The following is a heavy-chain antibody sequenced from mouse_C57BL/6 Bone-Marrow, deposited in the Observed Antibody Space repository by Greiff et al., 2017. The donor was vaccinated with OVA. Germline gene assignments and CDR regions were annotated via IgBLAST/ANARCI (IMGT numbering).Heavy chain of an antibody. Sequence: QVQLQQSGAELVRPGASVTLSCKASGYTFTDYEMHWVKQTPVHGLEWIGAIDPETGGTAYNQKFKGKAILTADKSSSTAYMELRSLTSEDSAVYYCTRRTVVRDFDVWGTGTTVTVSS. CDR3: TRRTVVRDFDV. J-gene: IGHJ1*03. CDR2: IDPETGGT. D-gene: IGHD1-1*01. CDR1: GYTFTDYE. V-gene: IGHV1-15*01.